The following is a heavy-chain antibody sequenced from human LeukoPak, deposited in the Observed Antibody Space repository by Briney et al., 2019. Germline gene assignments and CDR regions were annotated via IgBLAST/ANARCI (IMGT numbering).Heavy chain of an antibody. V-gene: IGHV1-8*01. J-gene: IGHJ4*02. CDR1: GYAFTSCD. Sequence: ASVKVSCKASGYAFTSCDINWVRQATGQRLEWMGWMNPNSGNTGYGQSFQGRITMTRDISIGTAYMELSNLTSEDTAIYYCTRGSSGRRDNWGQGTLVTVSA. CDR2: MNPNSGNT. D-gene: IGHD6-19*01. CDR3: TRGSSGRRDN.